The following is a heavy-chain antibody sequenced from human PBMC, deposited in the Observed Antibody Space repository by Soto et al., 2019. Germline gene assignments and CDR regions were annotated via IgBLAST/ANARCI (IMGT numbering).Heavy chain of an antibody. CDR1: GFTFSCYS. J-gene: IGHJ6*02. V-gene: IGHV3-30*18. CDR2: ISYDGSNK. Sequence: HPGGPLRLSCAASGFTFSCYSKKWVRQAPGKGLEWVAVISYDGSNKYYADSVKGRFTISRDNSKNTLYLQMNSLRAEDTAVYYCAKDEAATYYYYYGMDVWGQGTTVTVS. D-gene: IGHD1-26*01. CDR3: AKDEAATYYYYYGMDV.